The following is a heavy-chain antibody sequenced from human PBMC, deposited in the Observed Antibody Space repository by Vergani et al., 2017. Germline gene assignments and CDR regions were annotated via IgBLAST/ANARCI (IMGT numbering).Heavy chain of an antibody. CDR2: ISGSGGST. CDR3: AKDLDIVVVPAAPFDY. V-gene: IGHV3-23*01. CDR1: GFTFSSYA. Sequence: EVQLLESGGGLVQPGGSLRLSCAASGFTFSSYAMSWVRQAPGKGLEWVSAISGSGGSTYYGDSVKGRFTISRDNSKNTLYLQMNSLRAEDTAVYYCAKDLDIVVVPAAPFDYWGQGTLVTVSS. D-gene: IGHD2-2*03. J-gene: IGHJ4*02.